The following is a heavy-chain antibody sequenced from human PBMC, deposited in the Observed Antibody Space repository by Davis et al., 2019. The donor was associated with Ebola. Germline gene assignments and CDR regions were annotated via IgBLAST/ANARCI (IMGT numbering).Heavy chain of an antibody. D-gene: IGHD2-15*01. J-gene: IGHJ5*02. Sequence: FTFSRDNAKNSLYLQMNSLRAEDTAVYYCARGGQEVGAGRWLDPWGQGTLVTVSS. CDR3: ARGGQEVGAGRWLDP. V-gene: IGHV3-11*06.